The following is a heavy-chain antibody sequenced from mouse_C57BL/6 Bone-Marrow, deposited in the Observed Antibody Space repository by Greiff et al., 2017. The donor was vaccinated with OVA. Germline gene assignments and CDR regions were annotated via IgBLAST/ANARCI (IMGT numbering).Heavy chain of an antibody. D-gene: IGHD1-1*01. CDR3: ARTPNYYGSSYYYAMDY. V-gene: IGHV1-4*01. CDR1: GYTFTSYT. CDR2: INPSSGYT. Sequence: VQLQQSGAELARPGASVKMSCKASGYTFTSYTMHWVKQRPGQGLEWIGYINPSSGYTKYNQKFKDKATLTADKSSSTAYMQLSSLTSEDSAVYYCARTPNYYGSSYYYAMDYWGQGTSVTVSS. J-gene: IGHJ4*01.